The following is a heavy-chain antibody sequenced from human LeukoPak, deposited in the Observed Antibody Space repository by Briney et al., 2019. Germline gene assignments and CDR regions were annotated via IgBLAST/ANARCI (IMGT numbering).Heavy chain of an antibody. J-gene: IGHJ3*02. CDR3: ARDRTYIVVVVAAWATGAFDI. CDR2: ISYDGSYK. D-gene: IGHD2-15*01. CDR1: GFTFSKFA. Sequence: GGSLRLSCAAAGFTFSKFAMHWVRQAPGKGLEWVAVISYDGSYKYYADSVKGRFTISRDNSKNTLYLQKNSLRAEHTAVYYCARDRTYIVVVVAAWATGAFDIWGEGTMVTVSS. V-gene: IGHV3-30*04.